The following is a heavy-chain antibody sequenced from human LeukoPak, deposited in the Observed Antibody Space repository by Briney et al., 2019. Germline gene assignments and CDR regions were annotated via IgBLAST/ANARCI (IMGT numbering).Heavy chain of an antibody. D-gene: IGHD4-17*01. V-gene: IGHV3-23*01. Sequence: GGSLRLSCAASGFTFSNAWMNWVRQAPGKGLEWVSALSGSGDKTFYADSVRGRFTISRDNSKNTLYLQMNSLRAEDTAVYYCAKDLNYGFDYWGQGTLVTVSS. CDR3: AKDLNYGFDY. CDR2: LSGSGDKT. J-gene: IGHJ4*02. CDR1: GFTFSNAW.